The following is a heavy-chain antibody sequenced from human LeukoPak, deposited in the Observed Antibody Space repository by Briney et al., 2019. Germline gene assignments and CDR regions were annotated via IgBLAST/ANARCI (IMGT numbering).Heavy chain of an antibody. CDR2: IYPRDGST. J-gene: IGHJ4*02. CDR1: GYTFTSNY. Sequence: ASVKVSCKASGYTFTSNYIHWVRQAPGQGLEWMGMIYPRDGSTSYAQKFQGRVTVTRDTSTSTVHMELSGLRSEDTAVYYCARDQEGFDYWGQGALVTVPS. V-gene: IGHV1-46*01. CDR3: ARDQEGFDY.